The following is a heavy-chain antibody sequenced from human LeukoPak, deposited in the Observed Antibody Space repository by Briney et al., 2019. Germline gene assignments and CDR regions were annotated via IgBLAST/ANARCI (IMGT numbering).Heavy chain of an antibody. CDR1: GFTFSSYS. D-gene: IGHD5-18*01. CDR3: ARDAPGYSYGDDAFDI. V-gene: IGHV3-48*04. J-gene: IGHJ3*02. CDR2: ISSSSTI. Sequence: GGSLRLSCAASGFTFSSYSMNWVRQAPGKGLEWVSYISSSSTIYYADSVKGRFTISRDNAKNSLYLQMNSLRAEDTAVYYCARDAPGYSYGDDAFDIWGQGTMVTVSS.